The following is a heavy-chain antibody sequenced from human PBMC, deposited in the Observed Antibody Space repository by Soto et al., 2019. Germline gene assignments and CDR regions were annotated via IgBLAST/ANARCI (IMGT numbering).Heavy chain of an antibody. CDR3: ARGIVVVVAATLGLGAHY. D-gene: IGHD2-15*01. Sequence: QVQLVQSGAEVKKPGASVKVSCKASGYTFTSYYMHWVRQAPGQGLEWMGIINPSGGSTSYAQKFQGRVTMTRETSTSTVYMELSSLRSEDTAVYYCARGIVVVVAATLGLGAHYWGQGTLVTVSS. V-gene: IGHV1-46*01. CDR1: GYTFTSYY. J-gene: IGHJ4*02. CDR2: INPSGGST.